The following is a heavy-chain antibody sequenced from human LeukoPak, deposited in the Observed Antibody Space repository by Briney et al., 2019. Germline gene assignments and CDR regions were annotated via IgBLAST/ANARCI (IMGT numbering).Heavy chain of an antibody. Sequence: SETLSLTCTVSGGSISTYYWSWVRQPPGKGLEWIGYIYYSGSTNYNPSLKSRVSISVDTSKNQFSLKLNSVTAADTAVYYCARVWGVTDFYDSRGAFDIWGQGTMVTVSS. D-gene: IGHD3-22*01. CDR1: GGSISTYY. CDR2: IYYSGST. CDR3: ARVWGVTDFYDSRGAFDI. J-gene: IGHJ3*02. V-gene: IGHV4-59*01.